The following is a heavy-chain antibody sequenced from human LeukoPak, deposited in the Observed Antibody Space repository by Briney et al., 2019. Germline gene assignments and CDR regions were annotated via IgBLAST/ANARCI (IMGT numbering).Heavy chain of an antibody. CDR3: ARAQPAYGDYDEVVYYYYYMDV. CDR1: GVSLNSSKYY. D-gene: IGHD4-17*01. V-gene: IGHV4-39*01. J-gene: IGHJ6*03. Sequence: SETLSLTCSVSGVSLNSSKYYWGWIRQPPGKGLEWTGSLYSSEKAFYNPSLKSRVTLSIDTTRNQFSLKLTSVTAADTAVDYCARAQPAYGDYDEVVYYYYYMDVWGKGTTVTISS. CDR2: LYSSEKA.